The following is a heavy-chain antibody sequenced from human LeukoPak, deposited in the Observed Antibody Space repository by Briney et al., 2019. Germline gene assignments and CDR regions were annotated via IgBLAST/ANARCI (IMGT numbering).Heavy chain of an antibody. J-gene: IGHJ4*02. V-gene: IGHV4-61*08. CDR3: TRAGNYYTSGSYLGY. CDR2: IYYRGSA. CDR1: GGSISSGGYY. Sequence: SQTLSLTCTVSGGSISSGGYYWSWIRQPPGKGLEWIGYIYYRGSANYNPSLKSRVTISVDTSNNQFSLKLTSVTAADTAVYYCTRAGNYYTSGSYLGYWGQGTLVTVSS. D-gene: IGHD3-10*01.